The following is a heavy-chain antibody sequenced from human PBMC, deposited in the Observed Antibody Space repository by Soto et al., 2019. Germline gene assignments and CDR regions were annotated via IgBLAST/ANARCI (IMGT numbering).Heavy chain of an antibody. V-gene: IGHV4-34*01. J-gene: IGHJ4*02. CDR1: GGSFSGYY. CDR3: ARVFPPYYYDSSGYYSDY. D-gene: IGHD3-22*01. CDR2: INHSGST. Sequence: SETLSLTCAVYGGSFSGYYWSWIRQPPGKGLEWIGEINHSGSTNYNPSLKSRVTISVDTSKNQFSLKLSSVTAADTAVYYCARVFPPYYYDSSGYYSDYWGQGTLVTVSS.